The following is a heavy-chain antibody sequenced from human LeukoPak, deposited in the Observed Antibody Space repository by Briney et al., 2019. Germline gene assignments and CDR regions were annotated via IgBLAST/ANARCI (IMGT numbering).Heavy chain of an antibody. Sequence: EASVKVSCKASGGTFSSYAISWVRQAPGQGLEWMGGIIPIFGTANYAQKFQGRVTITADESTSTAYMELSSLRSEDTAVYYCARVPHYKSRTYFDYWGQGTLVTVSS. CDR2: IIPIFGTA. D-gene: IGHD4-11*01. CDR1: GGTFSSYA. CDR3: ARVPHYKSRTYFDY. V-gene: IGHV1-69*01. J-gene: IGHJ4*02.